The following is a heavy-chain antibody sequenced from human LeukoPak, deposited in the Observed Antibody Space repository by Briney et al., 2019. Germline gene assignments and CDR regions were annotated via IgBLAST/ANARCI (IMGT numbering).Heavy chain of an antibody. D-gene: IGHD1-26*01. CDR1: GYTFTGYY. CDR3: ARLGSGSHKLFDY. J-gene: IGHJ4*02. Sequence: ASVKVSCKASGYTFTGYYMHWVRQAPGQGLEWMGIINPSGGSTSYAQKFQGRVTMTRDTSTSTVCMELSRLRSDDTAVYYCARLGSGSHKLFDYWGQGTLVTVSS. V-gene: IGHV1-46*01. CDR2: INPSGGST.